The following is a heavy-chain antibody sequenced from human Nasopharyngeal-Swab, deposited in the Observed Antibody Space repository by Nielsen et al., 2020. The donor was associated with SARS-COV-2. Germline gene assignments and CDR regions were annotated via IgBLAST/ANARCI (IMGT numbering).Heavy chain of an antibody. V-gene: IGHV3-30*03. J-gene: IGHJ4*02. CDR3: ASGSPINVVPAARHPRQFDY. D-gene: IGHD2-2*01. CDR1: GFTFSSYG. Sequence: GESLKISCAASGFTFSSYGMHWVRQAPGKGLEWVAVISYDGSNKYYADSVKGRFTISRDNSKNTLYLQMNGLRAEDTAVYYCASGSPINVVPAARHPRQFDYWGQGTLVTVSS. CDR2: ISYDGSNK.